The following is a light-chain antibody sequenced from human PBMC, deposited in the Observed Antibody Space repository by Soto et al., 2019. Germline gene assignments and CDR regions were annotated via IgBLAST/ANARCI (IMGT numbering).Light chain of an antibody. CDR3: QQYDNSPLYT. CDR2: GAS. CDR1: QSVSSSY. Sequence: EIVLTQSPGTLSLSPGERATLSCRASQSVSSSYLAWYQQNPGQAPRLLIYGASSRATGIPDRFSGSGSGKDFTLTISRLEPEDFAVYYCQQYDNSPLYTFGQGTKLEIK. V-gene: IGKV3-20*01. J-gene: IGKJ2*01.